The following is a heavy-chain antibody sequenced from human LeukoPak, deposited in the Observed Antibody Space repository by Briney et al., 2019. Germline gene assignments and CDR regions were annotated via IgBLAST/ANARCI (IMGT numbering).Heavy chain of an antibody. Sequence: GGSLRLSCAASGFTFGSYAMSWVRQAPGKGLEWVSVISGSGGITYYADSVKGRFTISRDNSKNTVYLQMNSLRAEDTAVYYCAKDLYYYGSGSYEYWGRGTLVTVSS. CDR3: AKDLYYYGSGSYEY. V-gene: IGHV3-23*01. CDR1: GFTFGSYA. CDR2: ISGSGGIT. J-gene: IGHJ4*02. D-gene: IGHD3-10*01.